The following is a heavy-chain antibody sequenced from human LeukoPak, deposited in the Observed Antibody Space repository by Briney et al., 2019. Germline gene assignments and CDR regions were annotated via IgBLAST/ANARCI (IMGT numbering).Heavy chain of an antibody. D-gene: IGHD6-19*01. Sequence: SETLSLTCTVSGGSISSSSYYWGWIRQPPGQGLEWIGSIYYSGSTYYNPSLKSRVTISVDTSKNQFSLKLSSVTAADTAVYYCARSFQWLRSGYFQHWGQGTLVTVSS. CDR3: ARSFQWLRSGYFQH. J-gene: IGHJ1*01. V-gene: IGHV4-39*01. CDR2: IYYSGST. CDR1: GGSISSSSYY.